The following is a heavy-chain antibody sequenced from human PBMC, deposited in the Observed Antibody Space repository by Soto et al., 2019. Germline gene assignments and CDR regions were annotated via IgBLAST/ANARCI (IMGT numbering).Heavy chain of an antibody. V-gene: IGHV3-74*01. Sequence: SGRSLRLSCAAYRFTFSNYWMHWVRQAPGKGLVWVSRINSDGTTTRYADFVKGRITISRDNAKNTLYLQMNSLTAEDTAVYYCARDPDFLSGYPYGMDVWGQGTTVTVSS. CDR3: ARDPDFLSGYPYGMDV. D-gene: IGHD3-3*01. CDR1: RFTFSNYW. J-gene: IGHJ6*02. CDR2: INSDGTTT.